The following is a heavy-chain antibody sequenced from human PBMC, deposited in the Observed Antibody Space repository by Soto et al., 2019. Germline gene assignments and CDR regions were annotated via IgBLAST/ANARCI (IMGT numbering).Heavy chain of an antibody. V-gene: IGHV1-18*01. J-gene: IGHJ6*02. CDR3: AASPSFWQNYYYGAMDV. Sequence: ASVKVSCKASGYTFTSYGISWVRQAPGQGLEWMGWISAYNGNTKYAQKLQGRVTMTADTSTSTAYMDLRSLRSEDTAVYYCAASPSFWQNYYYGAMDVWGQGTTVTVSS. CDR2: ISAYNGNT. CDR1: GYTFTSYG.